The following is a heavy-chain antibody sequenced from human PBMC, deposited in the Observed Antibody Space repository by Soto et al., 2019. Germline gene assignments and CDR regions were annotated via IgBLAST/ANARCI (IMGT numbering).Heavy chain of an antibody. D-gene: IGHD3-22*01. Sequence: ASVKVSCKASGYTFTSYYMHWVRQAPGQGLEWMGIINPSGGSTSYAQKFQGRVTMTRDTSTSTVYMELSSLRSEDTAVYYCARVRGIDYDSSGSFDYWGQGTLVTVSS. CDR1: GYTFTSYY. J-gene: IGHJ4*02. CDR2: INPSGGST. V-gene: IGHV1-46*01. CDR3: ARVRGIDYDSSGSFDY.